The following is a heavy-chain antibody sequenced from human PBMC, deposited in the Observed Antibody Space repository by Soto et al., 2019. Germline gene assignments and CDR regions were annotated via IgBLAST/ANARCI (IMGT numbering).Heavy chain of an antibody. CDR1: GFTFSSDW. D-gene: IGHD3-10*01. J-gene: IGHJ4*02. CDR3: TLFMIGGVIRPY. CDR2: IKSKTDGGTT. Sequence: GGSLRLSCAASGFTFSSDWMSWVRQAPGKGLEWVGRIKSKTDGGTTDYAAPVKGRFTISRDDSKNTLYLQMNSLKTEDTAGDYCTLFMIGGVIRPYWGQGTLAPV. V-gene: IGHV3-15*01.